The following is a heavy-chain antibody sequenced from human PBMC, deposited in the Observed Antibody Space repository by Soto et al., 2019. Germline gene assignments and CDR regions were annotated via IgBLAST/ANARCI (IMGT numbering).Heavy chain of an antibody. Sequence: GGSLRLSCAASGFTVSSNYMSWVRQAPGKGLEWVSVIYSGGSTYYADSVKGRFTISRDNSKNTLYLQMNSLRAEDTAVYYCASETVVSVYNWFDPWGQGTLVTVSS. V-gene: IGHV3-66*01. J-gene: IGHJ5*02. CDR3: ASETVVSVYNWFDP. D-gene: IGHD2-2*01. CDR1: GFTVSSNY. CDR2: IYSGGST.